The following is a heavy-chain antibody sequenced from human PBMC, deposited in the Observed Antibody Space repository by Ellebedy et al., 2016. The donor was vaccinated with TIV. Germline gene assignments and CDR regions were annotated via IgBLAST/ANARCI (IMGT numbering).Heavy chain of an antibody. CDR1: GGSISSRSYY. CDR3: AKGGMNNDLFPFDY. V-gene: IGHV3-23*01. CDR2: ISGSAEIK. D-gene: IGHD3-9*01. J-gene: IGHJ4*02. Sequence: PSETLSLTCTVSGGSISSRSYYWGWIRQPPGKGLEWVSGISGSAEIKYYADSVKGRFTISRDNSKNTHYLQMNTLRAEDTALYFCAKGGMNNDLFPFDYWGQGTLVTVSS.